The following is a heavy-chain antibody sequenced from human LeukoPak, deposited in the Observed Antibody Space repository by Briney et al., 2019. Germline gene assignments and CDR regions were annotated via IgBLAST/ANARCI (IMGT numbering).Heavy chain of an antibody. D-gene: IGHD2-2*01. CDR2: ISAYNGNT. J-gene: IGHJ6*03. V-gene: IGHV1-18*01. CDR3: ARVGYCSSTSCRSAYYYYYMDV. Sequence: GASVKVSCKASGYTFTSYGISWVRQAPGQGLEWMGWISAYNGNTNYAQKLQGRVTMTTDTSTSTAYMELRSLRSDDTAVYYCARVGYCSSTSCRSAYYYYYMDVWGKGTTVTVSS. CDR1: GYTFTSYG.